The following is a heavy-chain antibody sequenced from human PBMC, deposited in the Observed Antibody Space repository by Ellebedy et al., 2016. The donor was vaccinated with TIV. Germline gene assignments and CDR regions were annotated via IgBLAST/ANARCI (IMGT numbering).Heavy chain of an antibody. CDR1: GFTFSNHW. J-gene: IGHJ4*02. CDR3: ARDDYNRDDY. Sequence: GESLKISCTASGFTFSNHWMTWVRQAPGKGLEWVANIKQDGSERYYVDSVKGRFTISRDNAKNSLYLQMNSLRAEDTAVYYCARDDYNRDDYWGQGTLVTVSS. D-gene: IGHD4-11*01. V-gene: IGHV3-7*01. CDR2: IKQDGSER.